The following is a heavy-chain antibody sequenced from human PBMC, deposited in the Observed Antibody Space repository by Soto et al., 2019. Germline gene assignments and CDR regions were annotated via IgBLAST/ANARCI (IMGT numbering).Heavy chain of an antibody. Sequence: QVQLQQWGAGLLKPSETLSLTCAVYGGSFSGYYWSWIRQPPGKGLEWIGEINHSGSTNYNPSLKSRVSISVDTSKNQVYLMLSSVTAADTAVYYCARVSGIYYYGMDVWGQGTTVTVSS. CDR3: ARVSGIYYYGMDV. CDR2: INHSGST. J-gene: IGHJ6*01. V-gene: IGHV4-34*01. D-gene: IGHD3-10*01. CDR1: GGSFSGYY.